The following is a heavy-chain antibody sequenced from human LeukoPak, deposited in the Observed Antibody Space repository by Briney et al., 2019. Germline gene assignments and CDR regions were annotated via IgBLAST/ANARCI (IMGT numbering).Heavy chain of an antibody. CDR3: ARLVGDSSGYYYGY. J-gene: IGHJ4*02. CDR1: GGSISSYY. V-gene: IGHV4-59*12. CDR2: IYYSGST. D-gene: IGHD3-22*01. Sequence: SETLSLTCTVSGGSISSYYWSWVRQPPGEGREWIGYIYYSGSTYYNPSLKSRVTMSVDTSKNQFSLKLSSVTAVDTGVYYCARLVGDSSGYYYGYWGQGTLVTVSS.